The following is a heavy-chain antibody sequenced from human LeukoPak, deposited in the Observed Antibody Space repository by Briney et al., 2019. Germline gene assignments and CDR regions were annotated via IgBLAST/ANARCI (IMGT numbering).Heavy chain of an antibody. J-gene: IGHJ5*02. V-gene: IGHV4-38-2*02. CDR1: GYSISSGYY. D-gene: IGHD3-10*01. CDR3: ARGGYYGSGNDFRFDP. CDR2: IDYSGTT. Sequence: SETLSLTCTVSGYSISSGYYWAWIRQPPGKGLEWIATIDYSGTTYYNPSLKSRVTMSVDTSKNQFSLKLKSVTAADTAVYYCARGGYYGSGNDFRFDPWGQGTLVTVSS.